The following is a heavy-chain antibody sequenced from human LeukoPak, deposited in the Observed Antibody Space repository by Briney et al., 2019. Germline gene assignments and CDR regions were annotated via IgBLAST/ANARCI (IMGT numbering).Heavy chain of an antibody. CDR2: IYYSGST. Sequence: SETLSLTCSVSGASINSGGYSWIWIRQPPGKGLEWIGHIYYSGSTYYNPSLQSRLIISLDSSRKQISLNLMSVTAADTAVYFCAREVTGTLAFDIWGQGTLVTVSS. CDR3: AREVTGTLAFDI. CDR1: GASINSGGYS. J-gene: IGHJ3*02. V-gene: IGHV4-30-4*07. D-gene: IGHD6-19*01.